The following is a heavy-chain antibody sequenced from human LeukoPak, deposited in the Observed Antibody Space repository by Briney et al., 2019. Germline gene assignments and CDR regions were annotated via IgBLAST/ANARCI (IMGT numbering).Heavy chain of an antibody. CDR2: IRTSSRYI. V-gene: IGHV3-21*01. CDR3: ARADCSSSTCYLRRSWFDP. J-gene: IGHJ5*02. Sequence: PGGSLRLSCAASGFTLSNYDMNWVRQAPGKGLEWVSSIRTSSRYIYYKDSVRGRFTISRDDAKNSLHLEMNSLRAEDTAVYYCARADCSSSTCYLRRSWFDPWGQGTLVTVSS. D-gene: IGHD2-2*01. CDR1: GFTLSNYD.